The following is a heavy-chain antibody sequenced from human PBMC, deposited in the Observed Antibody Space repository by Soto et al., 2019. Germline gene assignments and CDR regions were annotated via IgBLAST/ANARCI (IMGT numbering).Heavy chain of an antibody. Sequence: QVQLVQSGGEVKKPGASVKLSCTASGYTFTSYGISWVRQAPGQGLEWMGWISAYNGKTNYAQNVQGRVTMTTVTSTRTAYMDLRRLRSDDTAVYSWARGGDVNYYHGMDVWGQGTPVTVSS. J-gene: IGHJ6*02. D-gene: IGHD5-12*01. CDR2: ISAYNGKT. CDR1: GYTFTSYG. V-gene: IGHV1-18*01. CDR3: ARGGDVNYYHGMDV.